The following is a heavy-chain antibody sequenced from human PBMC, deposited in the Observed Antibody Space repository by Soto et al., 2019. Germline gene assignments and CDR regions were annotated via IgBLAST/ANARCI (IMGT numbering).Heavy chain of an antibody. CDR1: GFTFRSFT. Sequence: GGSLRLSCAASGFTFRSFTTNWVRQAPGKGLEWVSTISGNSAYIYYTDALRGRFTISRDNAKNSLHLQMNSLRAEDTAVYYCTRDASRDSSARGWFDPWGPGTLVTVSS. V-gene: IGHV3-21*01. CDR3: TRDASRDSSARGWFDP. D-gene: IGHD6-13*01. CDR2: ISGNSAYI. J-gene: IGHJ5*02.